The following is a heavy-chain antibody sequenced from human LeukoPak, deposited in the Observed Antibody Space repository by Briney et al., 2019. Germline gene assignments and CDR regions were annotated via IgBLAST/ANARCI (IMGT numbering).Heavy chain of an antibody. J-gene: IGHJ5*02. CDR1: GGSISTSSYS. Sequence: PSETLSLTCTVSGGSISTSSYSWGWIRQPPGTGLEWIGSIYYSGSTYYNPSLKSRVTISVDTSKNQFSLKLSSVTAADTAVYYCARDQGVVVPAAIEGWFDPWGQGTLVTVSS. D-gene: IGHD2-2*01. CDR3: ARDQGVVVPAAIEGWFDP. CDR2: IYYSGST. V-gene: IGHV4-39*07.